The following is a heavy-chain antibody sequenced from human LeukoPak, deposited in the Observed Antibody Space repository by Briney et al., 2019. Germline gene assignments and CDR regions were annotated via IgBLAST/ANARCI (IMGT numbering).Heavy chain of an antibody. Sequence: GGSLRLSCAASGFTISNYWMSWVRQAPGKGLEWVAIIKQDGSEKYYVDSVKGRFTISRDNAKSSLYLQMNSLRAEDTAVYYCARSRYSSSPPGYWGQGTLVTVSS. CDR3: ARSRYSSSPPGY. V-gene: IGHV3-7*05. J-gene: IGHJ4*02. CDR2: IKQDGSEK. D-gene: IGHD6-13*01. CDR1: GFTISNYW.